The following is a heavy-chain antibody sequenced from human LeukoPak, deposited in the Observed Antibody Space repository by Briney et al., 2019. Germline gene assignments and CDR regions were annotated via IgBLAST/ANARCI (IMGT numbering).Heavy chain of an antibody. D-gene: IGHD2-2*03. V-gene: IGHV4-34*01. Sequence: SETLSLTCAVYGGSFSVYYWSWIRQPPGKGLEWIGDINHSGSTNYNTSLKSRVTISVDTSKNQFSLKPSSVTAADPAVYYCARLDIVVVPATILGWFESWGQGTLVTVSS. CDR1: GGSFSVYY. J-gene: IGHJ5*01. CDR3: ARLDIVVVPATILGWFES. CDR2: INHSGST.